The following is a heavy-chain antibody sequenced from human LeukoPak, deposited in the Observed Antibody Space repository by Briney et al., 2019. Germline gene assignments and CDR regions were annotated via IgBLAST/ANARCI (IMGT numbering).Heavy chain of an antibody. CDR1: GYTFTIYY. CDR2: INPSGGST. D-gene: IGHD5-12*01. J-gene: IGHJ4*02. V-gene: IGHV1-46*01. Sequence: ASVKVSCTASGYTFTIYYMHWVRQAPGQGLEWMGIINPSGGSTSYAQKFQGRVTMTRDTSTSTVYMELSSLRSKDTAVYYCARDPRLYSGYDWGAYWGQGTLVTVSS. CDR3: ARDPRLYSGYDWGAY.